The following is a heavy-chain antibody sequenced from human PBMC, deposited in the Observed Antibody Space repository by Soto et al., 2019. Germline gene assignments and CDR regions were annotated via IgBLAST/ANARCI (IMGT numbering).Heavy chain of an antibody. J-gene: IGHJ6*02. CDR3: AANSLGGGSQGDV. V-gene: IGHV1-69*13. Sequence: SVKVSCKASGDTFSSYSISWVRQAPGQGLEWMGGIVPIFGTTVYAPRLQGRVTITADGPTSTSYMELSGLRFEDTAIYYCAANSLGGGSQGDVWGHGTTVTVSS. D-gene: IGHD3-10*01. CDR2: IVPIFGTT. CDR1: GDTFSSYS.